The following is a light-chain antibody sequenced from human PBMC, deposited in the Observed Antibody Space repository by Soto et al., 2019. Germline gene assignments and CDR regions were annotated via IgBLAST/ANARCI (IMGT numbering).Light chain of an antibody. Sequence: QSVLAQPASVSGSPGQSITISCTGTSSDVGRYNLVSWYQQHPGKAPKLMIYEGSKRPSGVSNRFSGSKSGNTASLTISGLQAEDEADYYCCSYAGSSTPVFGGGTKGTVL. V-gene: IGLV2-23*01. J-gene: IGLJ2*01. CDR3: CSYAGSSTPV. CDR1: SSDVGRYNL. CDR2: EGS.